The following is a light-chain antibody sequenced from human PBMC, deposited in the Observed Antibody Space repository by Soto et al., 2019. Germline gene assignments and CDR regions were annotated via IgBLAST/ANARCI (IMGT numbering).Light chain of an antibody. V-gene: IGLV2-14*01. CDR2: EVS. J-gene: IGLJ1*01. CDR1: SSDVGGYNY. CDR3: ISYTGDSSPYV. Sequence: ALTQPASVSGSPGQSITISCTGTSSDVGGYNYVSWYQHHPGKAPKLMIFEVSNRPSGVSDRFSGSKSGNSASLTISGLQAEDEAHYYCISYTGDSSPYVFGTGTKVTVL.